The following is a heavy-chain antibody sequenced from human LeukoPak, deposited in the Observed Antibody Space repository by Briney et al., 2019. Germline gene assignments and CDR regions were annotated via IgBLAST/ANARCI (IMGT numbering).Heavy chain of an antibody. CDR2: ISPSTTHT. V-gene: IGHV3-11*05. Sequence: GGSLRLSCAASGFSFSDYYMTWIRQAPGKGLEWVSYISPSTTHTPYADSVKGRFTISRDNAENSLYLQMDSLRAEDTALYYCARVGSIAGAGTADYWGQGTLVTVSS. CDR3: ARVGSIAGAGTADY. CDR1: GFSFSDYY. D-gene: IGHD6-13*01. J-gene: IGHJ4*02.